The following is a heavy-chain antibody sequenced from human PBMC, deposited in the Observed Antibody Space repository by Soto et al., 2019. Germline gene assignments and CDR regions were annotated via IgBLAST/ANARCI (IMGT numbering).Heavy chain of an antibody. J-gene: IGHJ4*02. V-gene: IGHV3-23*01. Sequence: EVQLLESGGGLVQPGGSLIPSCAASAFTFYNYAMSWVRQAPGKGLEWVSGIGGSGRTTYNADSVKGRFTISRDNSNNTVFLQTNSLIAEYTAVSYCAKSRYSDSSGGFYDYWGQGTLVTVSS. CDR2: IGGSGRTT. CDR3: AKSRYSDSSGGFYDY. CDR1: AFTFYNYA. D-gene: IGHD3-22*01.